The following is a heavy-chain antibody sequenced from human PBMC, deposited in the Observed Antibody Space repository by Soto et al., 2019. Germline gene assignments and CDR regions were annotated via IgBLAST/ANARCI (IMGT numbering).Heavy chain of an antibody. CDR3: AHRPTVQCVSRDCQHYYGIAV. V-gene: IGHV2-5*02. Sequence: QITLKESGPTLVKPTQTLTLTCTFSGFSLSTSGVGVGWIRQPPGKTLEWLALIYWDDDKHKSPYLKSRLTNAKDTSQTEVVLTMNNRDPGAKSTHTIAHRPTVQCVSRDCQHYYGIAVRGDRTTLT. CDR1: GFSLSTSGVG. CDR2: IYWDDDK. J-gene: IGHJ6*02. D-gene: IGHD4-17*01.